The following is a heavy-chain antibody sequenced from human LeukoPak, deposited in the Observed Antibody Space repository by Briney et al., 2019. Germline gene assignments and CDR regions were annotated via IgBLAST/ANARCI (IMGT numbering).Heavy chain of an antibody. Sequence: NASETLSLTCTVSGYSISSGYYWGWIRQPPGKGLGWIGSIYHSGSTYYNPSLKSRVTISVDTSKNQFSLKLSSVTAADTAVYYCARWLPLRNGMDVWGQGTTVTVSS. CDR2: IYHSGST. CDR3: ARWLPLRNGMDV. V-gene: IGHV4-38-2*02. J-gene: IGHJ6*02. D-gene: IGHD6-19*01. CDR1: GYSISSGYY.